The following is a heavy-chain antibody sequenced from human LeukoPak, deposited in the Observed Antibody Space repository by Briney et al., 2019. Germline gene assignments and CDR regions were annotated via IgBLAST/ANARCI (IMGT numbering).Heavy chain of an antibody. CDR1: GGSVSGTSYY. CDR2: IFYSGST. J-gene: IGHJ4*02. V-gene: IGHV4-39*01. Sequence: SETLSLTCTVSGGSVSGTSYYWGWIRQPPGKGLEWIGSIFYSGSTYYNPSLESRVTISVDTSKNQFSLRLNSVTAADTSMYYCVRRKYVTIFDLFWGQGTLVTVSS. D-gene: IGHD3-3*01. CDR3: VRRKYVTIFDLF.